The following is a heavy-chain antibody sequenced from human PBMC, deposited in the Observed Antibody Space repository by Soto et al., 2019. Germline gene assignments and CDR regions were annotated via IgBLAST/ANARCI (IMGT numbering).Heavy chain of an antibody. Sequence: ASVKVSCKASGYTFTSYYMHWVRQAPGQGLEWMGIINPSGGSTSYAQKFQGRVTISVDTSKNQFSLKLSSVTAADTAVYYCARETGGSGSYSRPYYFDYWGQGTLVTVSS. CDR1: GYTFTSYY. J-gene: IGHJ4*02. D-gene: IGHD1-26*01. V-gene: IGHV1-46*01. CDR3: ARETGGSGSYSRPYYFDY. CDR2: INPSGGST.